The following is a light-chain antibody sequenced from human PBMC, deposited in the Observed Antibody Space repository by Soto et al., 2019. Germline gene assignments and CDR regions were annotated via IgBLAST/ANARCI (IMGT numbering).Light chain of an antibody. CDR1: SSNIGGNT. Sequence: QSVLTQPPSASETPGQRVTISCSGASSNIGGNTVIWYQRFPGTAPKVLIYSDNQRPSGVPDRFSGSKSGTSASLAISGLQSEDEDDYYCAAWDDSLNGWVFGGGTKLTVL. J-gene: IGLJ3*02. CDR2: SDN. CDR3: AAWDDSLNGWV. V-gene: IGLV1-44*01.